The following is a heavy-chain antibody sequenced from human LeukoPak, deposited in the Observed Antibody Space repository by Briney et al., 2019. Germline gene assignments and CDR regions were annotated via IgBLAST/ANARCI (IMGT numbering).Heavy chain of an antibody. Sequence: GASVKVSCKASGGTFSSYTISWVRQAPGQGLEWMGRNIPILGIANYAQKFQGRVTITADKSTSTAYMELSSLRSEDTAVYYCASWYCSSTSCPPSYYYYMDVWGKGTTVTVSS. CDR1: GGTFSSYT. J-gene: IGHJ6*03. D-gene: IGHD2-2*01. CDR3: ASWYCSSTSCPPSYYYYMDV. V-gene: IGHV1-69*02. CDR2: NIPILGIA.